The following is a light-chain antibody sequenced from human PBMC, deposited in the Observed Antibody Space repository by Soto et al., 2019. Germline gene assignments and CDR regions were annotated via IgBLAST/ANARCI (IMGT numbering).Light chain of an antibody. CDR3: CSYAGTSTYVV. CDR1: SSDVGSYNL. V-gene: IGLV2-23*02. J-gene: IGLJ2*01. Sequence: QSALTQPASVSGSPGQSITISCTGTSSDVGSYNLVSWYQQHPGKAPKLMIYDVNERPSGVSNRFSGSKSGNTASLTISGLQAEDEADYCCCSYAGTSTYVVFGGGTKLTVL. CDR2: DVN.